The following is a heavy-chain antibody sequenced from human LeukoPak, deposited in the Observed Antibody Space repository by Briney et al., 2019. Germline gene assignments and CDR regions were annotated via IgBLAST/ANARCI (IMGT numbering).Heavy chain of an antibody. CDR3: ARDLGTYVRTPL. Sequence: PSETLSLTCTVSGGSISSGGYFWSWIRQHPGKGLEWIGYIYNRGSTHYSPSLRSRVTISVDSYKNQFSLKLTSVTAADTAVYYCARDLGTYVRTPLWGQGTMVTVSS. D-gene: IGHD3-10*02. CDR2: IYNRGST. CDR1: GGSISSGGYF. V-gene: IGHV4-31*03. J-gene: IGHJ3*01.